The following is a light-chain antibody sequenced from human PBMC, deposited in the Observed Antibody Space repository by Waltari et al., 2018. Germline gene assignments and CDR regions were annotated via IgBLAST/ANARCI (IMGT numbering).Light chain of an antibody. CDR3: CSYTGAGTL. CDR1: NSDIGSYTL. J-gene: IGLJ3*02. Sequence: QSALTQPASVSGSPGQSITISCTGTNSDIGSYTLVSWYQQQPGRAPKRIIFEVSKRPSGVSNRFSGSRSHNTASLTISGLQAEDEADYYCCSYTGAGTLFGGGTKLTVL. CDR2: EVS. V-gene: IGLV2-23*02.